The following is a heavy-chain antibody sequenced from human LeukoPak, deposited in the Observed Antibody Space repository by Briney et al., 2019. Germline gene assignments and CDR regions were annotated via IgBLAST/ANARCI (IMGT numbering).Heavy chain of an antibody. J-gene: IGHJ4*02. D-gene: IGHD2-2*01. V-gene: IGHV3-23*01. CDR1: GFTFSNYA. Sequence: PGGSLRLSCAASGFTFSNYAMSWVRQAPGKGLEWVSGINVSGGSTFYADSVGGRFTISRDNPKNTLYLQMNSLRAEDTAVYYCAKDQYCTSTSCYVGYWGQGTLVTVSS. CDR2: INVSGGST. CDR3: AKDQYCTSTSCYVGY.